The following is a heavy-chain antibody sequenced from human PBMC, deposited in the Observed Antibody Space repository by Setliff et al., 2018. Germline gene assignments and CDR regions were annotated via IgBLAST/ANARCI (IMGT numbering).Heavy chain of an antibody. CDR2: INPGGSEK. CDR1: GLSFRNCW. Sequence: GGSLRLSCVGTGLSFRNCWASWVRQAPGKGPEWVASINPGGSEKYYVDSVRGRFTISRDNARNSLSLQMNGLRSDDTAVYYCLGAGTCSYWGQGTRVTVSS. J-gene: IGHJ4*02. D-gene: IGHD3-10*02. CDR3: LGAGTCSY. V-gene: IGHV3-7*01.